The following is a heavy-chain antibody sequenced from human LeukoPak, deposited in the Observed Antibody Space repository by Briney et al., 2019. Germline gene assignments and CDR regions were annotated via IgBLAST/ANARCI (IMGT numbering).Heavy chain of an antibody. CDR1: GFTFSNYW. V-gene: IGHV3-7*01. Sequence: GGSLRLSCAASGFTFSNYWMTWVRQTPGKGLEWMAIIKQDGSEKYYVDSVKGRFTISRDNAKNSLYLQMNSLSAEDTAVYYCARGRLNYWGQGTLVTVSS. CDR2: IKQDGSEK. J-gene: IGHJ4*02. D-gene: IGHD5-12*01. CDR3: ARGRLNY.